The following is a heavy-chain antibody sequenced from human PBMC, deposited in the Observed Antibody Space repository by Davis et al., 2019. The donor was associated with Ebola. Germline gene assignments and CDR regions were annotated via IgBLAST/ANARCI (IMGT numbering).Heavy chain of an antibody. Sequence: GESLKISCAASGFTFSSYEMTWVRQAPGKGLHWVSYISGSGSIIYHAGSVKGRFTISRDNAKNSLYLQMNSLRAENTAVYYCAREEANIVVVPAATLYYYYGMDVWGQGTTVTVSS. CDR1: GFTFSSYE. D-gene: IGHD2-2*01. CDR2: ISGSGSII. V-gene: IGHV3-48*03. J-gene: IGHJ6*02. CDR3: AREEANIVVVPAATLYYYYGMDV.